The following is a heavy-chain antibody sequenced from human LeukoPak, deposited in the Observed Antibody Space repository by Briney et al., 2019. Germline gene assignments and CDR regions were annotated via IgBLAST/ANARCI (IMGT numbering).Heavy chain of an antibody. Sequence: SQTLSLTCAISGDSVSSNSAAWNWIRQSPSRGLEWLGRTYYRSKWYNDYAVSVKSRITINPDTSKNQFSLQLNSGTPEDTAVYYCARVTYSSSSGWFDPWGQGTLVTVSS. V-gene: IGHV6-1*01. J-gene: IGHJ5*02. CDR2: TYYRSKWYN. CDR3: ARVTYSSSSGWFDP. CDR1: GDSVSSNSAA. D-gene: IGHD6-6*01.